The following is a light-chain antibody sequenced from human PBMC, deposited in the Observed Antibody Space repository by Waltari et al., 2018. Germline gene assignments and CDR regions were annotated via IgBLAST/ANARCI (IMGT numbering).Light chain of an antibody. V-gene: IGLV2-14*01. CDR2: EVS. CDR3: SSYTSTPKV. J-gene: IGLJ2*01. Sequence: QSALTQPASVSGSPGQSLTISCTGTSSHVGGYNHVSWYQQHPGKAPKLMIYEVSNRPSGVSNRFSGSKAGNTASLTISGLQAEDEADYYCSSYTSTPKVFGGGTKLTVL. CDR1: SSHVGGYNH.